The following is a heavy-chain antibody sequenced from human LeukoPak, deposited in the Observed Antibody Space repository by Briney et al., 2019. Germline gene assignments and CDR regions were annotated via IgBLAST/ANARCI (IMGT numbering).Heavy chain of an antibody. J-gene: IGHJ6*02. V-gene: IGHV3-30*04. CDR2: ISNDGSKK. D-gene: IGHD2-2*02. Sequence: GGSLRLSCAAPGFTFSNNVMHWVRQAPGKGLEWVAVISNDGSKKYYGDSVKGRLTISRDNSKNTLYLQVNSLRVEDAAVYYCARGQYCSGVSCYTYYYYYNMDVWGQGTTVTVSS. CDR3: ARGQYCSGVSCYTYYYYYNMDV. CDR1: GFTFSNNV.